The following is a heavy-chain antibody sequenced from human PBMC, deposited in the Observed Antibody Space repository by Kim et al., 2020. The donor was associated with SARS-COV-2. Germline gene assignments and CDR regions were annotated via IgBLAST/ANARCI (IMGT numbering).Heavy chain of an antibody. D-gene: IGHD6-19*01. J-gene: IGHJ6*02. CDR2: ISGSGGST. V-gene: IGHV3-23*01. CDR1: GFTFSSYA. Sequence: GGSLRLSCAASGFTFSSYAMSWVRQAPGKGLEWVSAISGSGGSTYYADSVKGRFTISRDNSKNTLYLQMNSLRAEDTALCYCAKSIASGWYVGMDVWGQGTTVTVSS. CDR3: AKSIASGWYVGMDV.